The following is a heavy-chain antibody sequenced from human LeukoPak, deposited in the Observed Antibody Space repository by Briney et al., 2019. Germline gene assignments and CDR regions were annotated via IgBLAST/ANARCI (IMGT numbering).Heavy chain of an antibody. V-gene: IGHV3-64*01. J-gene: IGHJ3*02. D-gene: IGHD1-26*01. Sequence: GGSLRLSCAASGFTFSSYAMHWVRQAPGKGLEYVSAISSNGGSTYYANSVKGRFTISRDNSKNTLYLQMGSLRAEDMAVYYCARGGSYLSAFDIWGQGTMVTVSS. CDR2: ISSNGGST. CDR1: GFTFSSYA. CDR3: ARGGSYLSAFDI.